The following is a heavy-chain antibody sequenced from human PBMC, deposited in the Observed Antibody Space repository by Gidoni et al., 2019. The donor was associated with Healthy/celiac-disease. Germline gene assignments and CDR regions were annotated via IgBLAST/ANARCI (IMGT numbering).Heavy chain of an antibody. Sequence: EVQLVEPGGGLIQPGWSMRLSCAAAGFIVSSNYMSWVRQAPGQGLEWFSVIYTGGSTYYADAVKGLFTISRDNSKNTLYLQMNSLRAEDTAVYYCARDQRYGSGSHHDYWGQGTLVTVSS. CDR2: IYTGGST. J-gene: IGHJ4*02. V-gene: IGHV3-53*01. CDR3: ARDQRYGSGSHHDY. CDR1: GFIVSSNY. D-gene: IGHD3-10*01.